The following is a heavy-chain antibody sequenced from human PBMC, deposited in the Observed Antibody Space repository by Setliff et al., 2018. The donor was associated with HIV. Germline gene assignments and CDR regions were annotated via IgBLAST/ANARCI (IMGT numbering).Heavy chain of an antibody. J-gene: IGHJ4*02. Sequence: PSETLSLTCAVSGYSISSDYFWGWIRQSPGKGLEWIGSFYQSGNIYYNPSLKSRVTISVDTSKNQFSLKLSSVTAADTAVYYCARGGGYDRSGYYPFDYWGQGTPVTVSS. V-gene: IGHV4-38-2*01. CDR1: GYSISSDYF. CDR2: FYQSGNI. CDR3: ARGGGYDRSGYYPFDY. D-gene: IGHD3-22*01.